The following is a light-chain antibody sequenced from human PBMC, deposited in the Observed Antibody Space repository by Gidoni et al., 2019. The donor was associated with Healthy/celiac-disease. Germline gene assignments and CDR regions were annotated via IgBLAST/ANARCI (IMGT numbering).Light chain of an antibody. V-gene: IGLV3-19*01. CDR2: GKN. Sequence: SSELTQDPAVSVALGQTVRITCQGDSLRRDYASWYQQKPGQAPVLVIYGKNNRPSGIPDRFSGFSSGNTASLTITGAQAEDEADYYCNSRDSSGNHQVFGGGTKLTVL. CDR3: NSRDSSGNHQV. J-gene: IGLJ3*02. CDR1: SLRRDY.